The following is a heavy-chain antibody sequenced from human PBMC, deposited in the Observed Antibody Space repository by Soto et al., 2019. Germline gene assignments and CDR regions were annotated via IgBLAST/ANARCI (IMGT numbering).Heavy chain of an antibody. D-gene: IGHD3-22*01. CDR1: GFTLTSSA. Sequence: SVKVSCKPSGFTLTSSAVQCVRQARGQLLEWIGWIVVGSGNTDYAQKFQERVTITRDMSTSTAYMELSSLRSEDTAVYYCAADPYYYDSSDYYSFDYWGQGTLVTVSS. V-gene: IGHV1-58*01. J-gene: IGHJ4*02. CDR3: AADPYYYDSSDYYSFDY. CDR2: IVVGSGNT.